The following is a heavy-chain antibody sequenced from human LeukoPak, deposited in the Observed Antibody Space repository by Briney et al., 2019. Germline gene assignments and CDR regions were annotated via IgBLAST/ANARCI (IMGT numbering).Heavy chain of an antibody. CDR3: ARADWVVAAPLTTSHWFDP. CDR2: INTNTGNP. Sequence: ASVKVSCKASGGTFSSYAISWVRQAPGQGLEWMGWINTNTGNPTYAQGFTGRFVFSLDTSVSTAYLQISSLKAEDTAVYYCARADWVVAAPLTTSHWFDPWGQGTLVTVSS. V-gene: IGHV7-4-1*02. CDR1: GGTFSSYA. J-gene: IGHJ5*02. D-gene: IGHD2-15*01.